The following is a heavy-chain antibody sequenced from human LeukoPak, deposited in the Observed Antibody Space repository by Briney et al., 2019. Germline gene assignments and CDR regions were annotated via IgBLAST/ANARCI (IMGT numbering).Heavy chain of an antibody. J-gene: IGHJ6*02. CDR3: ARGVDIVVVTAIDYYYYGMDV. CDR2: IIPIFGTA. V-gene: IGHV1-69*13. CDR1: GGTFSSYA. D-gene: IGHD2-21*02. Sequence: GASVKVSCKASGGTFSSYAISWVRQAPGQGLEWMGGIIPIFGTANYAQKFQGRVTITADESTSTAYMELSSQRSEDTAVYYCARGVDIVVVTAIDYYYYGMDVWGQGTTVTVSS.